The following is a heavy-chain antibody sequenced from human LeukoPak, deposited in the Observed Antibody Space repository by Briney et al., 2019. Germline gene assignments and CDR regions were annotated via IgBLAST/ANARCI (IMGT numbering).Heavy chain of an antibody. CDR1: GFTFSSYG. D-gene: IGHD3-22*01. CDR3: AKDLAGAHYYDSSGSY. CDR2: ISYDGSNK. V-gene: IGHV3-30*18. J-gene: IGHJ4*02. Sequence: GGSLRLSCAASGFTFSSYGMHWVRQAPGKGLEWVAVISYDGSNKYYADSVKGRFTISRDNSKNTLYLQMNSLRAEDTAVYYCAKDLAGAHYYDSSGSYWGQGTLVTVSS.